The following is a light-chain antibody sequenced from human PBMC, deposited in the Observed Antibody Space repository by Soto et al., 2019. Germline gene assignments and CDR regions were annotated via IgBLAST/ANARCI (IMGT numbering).Light chain of an antibody. V-gene: IGLV2-23*02. CDR1: SSDVGRYDL. Sequence: QPVLTQPASVSGSPGQSITISCTGTSSDVGRYDLVSWYQQHPGKVPKLIIYEVSKRPSGVSNRFSGSKSGNTASLTISGLQAEDEADYYCCSYARSSTLVFGGGTKLTVL. J-gene: IGLJ2*01. CDR3: CSYARSSTLV. CDR2: EVS.